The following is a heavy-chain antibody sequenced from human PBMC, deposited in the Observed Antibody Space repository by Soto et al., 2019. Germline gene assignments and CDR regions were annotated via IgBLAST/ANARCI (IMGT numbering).Heavy chain of an antibody. CDR3: ARAYSSNWYGGYFDY. V-gene: IGHV3-30-3*01. D-gene: IGHD6-13*01. CDR1: GFTFSNYA. CDR2: MSYDGSNK. J-gene: IGHJ4*02. Sequence: GGSLRLSCAASGFTFSNYAMHWVRQAPGKGLEWVAVMSYDGSNKYYAESVTGRFTISRDNSKNTLYLQMDSLRAEDTAVYYCARAYSSNWYGGYFDYWGQGTLVTVSS.